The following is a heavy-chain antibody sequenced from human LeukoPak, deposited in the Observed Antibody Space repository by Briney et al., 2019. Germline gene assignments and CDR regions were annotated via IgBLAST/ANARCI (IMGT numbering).Heavy chain of an antibody. CDR3: ARQYSSSENGFDP. CDR1: GVSISSGDYY. J-gene: IGHJ5*02. Sequence: TSQTLSLTCTVSGVSISSGDYYRSWIRQPPGKGLEWIGYIYYSGSTYYSPSLKSRVTISVDTSKNQFSLKLSSVTAADTAVYYCARQYSSSENGFDPWGQEPWSPSPQ. CDR2: IYYSGST. V-gene: IGHV4-30-4*01. D-gene: IGHD6-13*01.